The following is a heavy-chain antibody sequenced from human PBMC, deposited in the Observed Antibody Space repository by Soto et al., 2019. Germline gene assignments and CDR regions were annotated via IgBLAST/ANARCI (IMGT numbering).Heavy chain of an antibody. CDR2: ISYDGRNK. CDR3: ARARKTLSGSYPDAFDI. V-gene: IGHV3-30*04. J-gene: IGHJ3*02. CDR1: GFTFSSYA. Sequence: GGSLRLSCAASGFTFSSYAMHWVRQAPGKGLEWVAVISYDGRNKYYVDSVKGRFTISRDNSKNTLYLQMNSLRAEDTAVYYCARARKTLSGSYPDAFDIWGQGTMVTVSS. D-gene: IGHD1-26*01.